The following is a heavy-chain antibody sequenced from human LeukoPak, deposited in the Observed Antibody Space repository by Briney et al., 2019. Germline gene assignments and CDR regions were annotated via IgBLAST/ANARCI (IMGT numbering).Heavy chain of an antibody. CDR1: GGSISSGDYY. J-gene: IGHJ6*03. CDR2: ISYIGST. Sequence: SPSQTLSLTCTVSGGSISSGDYYWSWIRQPPGKGLEWIGYISYIGSTKYNPSLKSRVTISEDTSKKQFSLKLSSVTAADTAVYYCAGSYHYYMDVWGKGTTVTVSS. CDR3: AGSYHYYMDV. V-gene: IGHV4-61*08.